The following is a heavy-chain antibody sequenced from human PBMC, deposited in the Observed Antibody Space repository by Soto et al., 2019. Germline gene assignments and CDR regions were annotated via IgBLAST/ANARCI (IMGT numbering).Heavy chain of an antibody. V-gene: IGHV1-8*01. CDR1: GYTFTSYD. Sequence: QVQLVQSGAEVKKPGASVKVSCKASGYTFTSYDINWVRQATGQGLEWMGWMNPNSGNTGYAQKLQGRVTMTRNTSISTAYMELSSLRSEDTAVYYCARCEAYDFWSGFNWFDPWGQGTLVTVSS. D-gene: IGHD3-3*01. J-gene: IGHJ5*02. CDR2: MNPNSGNT. CDR3: ARCEAYDFWSGFNWFDP.